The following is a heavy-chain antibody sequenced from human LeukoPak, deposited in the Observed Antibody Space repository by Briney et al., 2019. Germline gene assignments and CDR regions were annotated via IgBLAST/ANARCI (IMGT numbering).Heavy chain of an antibody. Sequence: GGSLRLSCADSGFTFSSYSMNWVRQAPGKGLEWVSSISGSSSYIFYADSVKGRFTIFKVNTQNSLYLQMNTHTAEDTAVYYCAGTDIVVVPAAEAFDIWGQGTMVTVSS. CDR3: AGTDIVVVPAAEAFDI. V-gene: IGHV3-21*01. J-gene: IGHJ3*02. D-gene: IGHD2-2*01. CDR2: ISGSSSYI. CDR1: GFTFSSYS.